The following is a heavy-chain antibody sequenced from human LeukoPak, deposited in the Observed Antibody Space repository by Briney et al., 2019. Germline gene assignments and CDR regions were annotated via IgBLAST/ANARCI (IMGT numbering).Heavy chain of an antibody. CDR3: AKLICLERRVGSCYFDY. CDR1: GFTFSSYA. Sequence: GGSLRLSCAASGFTFSSYAMSWVRQAPGKGLEWVSAISGSGGSTYHADSVKGRFTISRDNSKNTLYLQMNSLRAEDTAVYYCAKLICLERRVGSCYFDYWGQGTLVTVSS. J-gene: IGHJ4*02. V-gene: IGHV3-23*01. CDR2: ISGSGGST. D-gene: IGHD1-1*01.